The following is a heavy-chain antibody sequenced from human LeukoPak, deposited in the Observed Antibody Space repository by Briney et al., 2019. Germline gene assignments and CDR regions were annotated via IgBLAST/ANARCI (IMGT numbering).Heavy chain of an antibody. J-gene: IGHJ6*03. CDR1: GFTFSSYG. CDR3: ASGGYDWPSGSHYYYYYMDV. CDR2: ISGSGGST. V-gene: IGHV3-23*01. D-gene: IGHD5-12*01. Sequence: PGGSLRLSCAASGFTFSSYGMSWVRQAPGKGLEWVSAISGSGGSTYYADSVKGRFTISRDNSKNTLYLQMNSLRAEDTAVYYCASGGYDWPSGSHYYYYYMDVWGKGTTVTVSS.